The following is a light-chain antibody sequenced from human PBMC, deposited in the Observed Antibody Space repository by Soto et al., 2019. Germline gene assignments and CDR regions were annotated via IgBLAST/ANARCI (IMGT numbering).Light chain of an antibody. Sequence: DIQMTQSPSSLSASVGDRVTITCRASQSISSSLNWYQQKPGKAPKVLIYAASNLQSGVPSRFSGSGSGTDLTLTIRGLQPEDFATYYCQQSYMTPLTFAGGTKVQIK. CDR2: AAS. V-gene: IGKV1-39*01. CDR3: QQSYMTPLT. CDR1: QSISSS. J-gene: IGKJ4*01.